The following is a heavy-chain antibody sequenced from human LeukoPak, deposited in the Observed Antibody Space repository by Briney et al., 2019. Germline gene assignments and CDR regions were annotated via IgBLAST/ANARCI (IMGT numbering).Heavy chain of an antibody. CDR1: GFTFSSYG. Sequence: GGSLRLSCAASGFTFSSYGMHWVGQAPGKGREWVAVISHEGSYQNYANSVKGRFAISRDNSKNMVFLQMNSLRAEDTAVYYCARTREQWQVLDYWGQGTLVTVSS. CDR3: ARTREQWQVLDY. J-gene: IGHJ4*02. CDR2: ISHEGSYQ. D-gene: IGHD6-19*01. V-gene: IGHV3-30*19.